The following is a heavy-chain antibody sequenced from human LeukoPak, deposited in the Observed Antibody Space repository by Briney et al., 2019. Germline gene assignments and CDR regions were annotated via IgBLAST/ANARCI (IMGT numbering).Heavy chain of an antibody. CDR1: GGSISGYY. Sequence: PSETLSLTCTVSGGSISGYYWTWIRQPPGKGLEWIGYIYYSGITNYNPSLENRVTISVDPSKNQFSLILSSVTAADTALYYCARLRNYNDISGYYSLDYWGQGTLVTVSS. J-gene: IGHJ4*02. D-gene: IGHD3-22*01. CDR2: IYYSGIT. CDR3: ARLRNYNDISGYYSLDY. V-gene: IGHV4-59*08.